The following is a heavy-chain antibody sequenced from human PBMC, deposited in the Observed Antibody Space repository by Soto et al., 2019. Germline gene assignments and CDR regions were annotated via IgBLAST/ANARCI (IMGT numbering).Heavy chain of an antibody. Sequence: SETLSLTCTVSGGSISSYYWSWIRQPPGKGLEWIGYIYYSGSTDYNPSLKSRVTISVDTSKNQFSLKLSSVTAADTAVYYCARGHDFWSGYYYHFDYWGQGTLVTVSS. CDR2: IYYSGST. CDR1: GGSISSYY. V-gene: IGHV4-59*01. CDR3: ARGHDFWSGYYYHFDY. J-gene: IGHJ4*02. D-gene: IGHD3-3*01.